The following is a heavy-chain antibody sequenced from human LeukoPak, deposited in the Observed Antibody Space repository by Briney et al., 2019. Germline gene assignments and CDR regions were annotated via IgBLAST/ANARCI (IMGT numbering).Heavy chain of an antibody. CDR2: ISGNNGNT. CDR3: ARDRYQPPIGELSALGYYYYGMDV. CDR1: GYTFTSYG. Sequence: ASVKVSCKASGYTFTSYGISWVRQAPGQGLEWMGWISGNNGNTNYAQKLQGRVTMTTDTSTSTAYMELRSLRSDDTAVYYCARDRYQPPIGELSALGYYYYGMDVWGQGTTVTVSS. J-gene: IGHJ6*02. V-gene: IGHV1-18*01. D-gene: IGHD3-10*01.